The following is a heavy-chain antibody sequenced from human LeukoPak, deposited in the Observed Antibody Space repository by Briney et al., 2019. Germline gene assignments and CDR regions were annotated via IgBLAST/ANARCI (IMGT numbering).Heavy chain of an antibody. J-gene: IGHJ4*02. D-gene: IGHD3-10*01. CDR2: ISSSSSTI. V-gene: IGHV3-48*04. Sequence: PGGSLRLSCAASGFTFSSYSMNWVRQAPGKGLEWVSYISSSSSTIYYADSVKGRFTISRDNAKNSLYLQMNSLRAEDTAVYYCARDVITMVRGVIGYFDYWGQGTLVTVSS. CDR3: ARDVITMVRGVIGYFDY. CDR1: GFTFSSYS.